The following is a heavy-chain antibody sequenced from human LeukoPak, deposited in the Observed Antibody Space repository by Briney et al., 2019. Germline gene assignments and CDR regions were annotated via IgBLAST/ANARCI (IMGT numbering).Heavy chain of an antibody. D-gene: IGHD2-15*01. CDR2: VSDSGSSA. CDR1: GFTFRNYG. Sequence: PGGSLRLSCAASGFTFRNYGMSWVRQAPGKGLEGVSVVSDSGSSAYYTDSVKGRFTISRDNSKNTLYLQMNSLRVEDTAVYYCAPDLRGAAWSLDYWGQGTLVTVSS. J-gene: IGHJ4*02. V-gene: IGHV3-23*01. CDR3: APDLRGAAWSLDY.